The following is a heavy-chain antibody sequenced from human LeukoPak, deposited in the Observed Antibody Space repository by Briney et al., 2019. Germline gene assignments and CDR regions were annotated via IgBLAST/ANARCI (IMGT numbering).Heavy chain of an antibody. D-gene: IGHD3-10*01. J-gene: IGHJ6*03. CDR3: ARDRVLRDYMDV. Sequence: SETLSLTCTVSGDSISSSNSYWGWIRQPPGKGLEWIGGIYYSGSTYYNASLKSRVTISVDTSKNQFSLKLSSVTAADTAVYFCARDRVLRDYMDVWGKGTTVTVSS. V-gene: IGHV4-39*07. CDR2: IYYSGST. CDR1: GDSISSSNSY.